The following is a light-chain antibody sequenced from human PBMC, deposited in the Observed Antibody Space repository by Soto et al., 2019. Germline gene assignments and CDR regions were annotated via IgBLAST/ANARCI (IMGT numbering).Light chain of an antibody. V-gene: IGLV2-14*01. CDR2: EVS. CDR1: SSDGGGYNY. J-gene: IGLJ3*02. CDR3: SSYTRSSPLV. Sequence: QSVLPQPASVSGSPGQSITIACTGTSSDGGGYNYVSWYQQHPGKAPKLMIYEVSNRPSGVSNRFSGSKSGNTASLTISGLQAEDAADYYCSSYTRSSPLVFGGGTTLTVL.